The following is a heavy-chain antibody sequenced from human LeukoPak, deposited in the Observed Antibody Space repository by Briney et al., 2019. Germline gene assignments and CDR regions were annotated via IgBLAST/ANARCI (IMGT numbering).Heavy chain of an antibody. Sequence: GGSLRLSCAASGFTFSSYWMSWVRQAPGKGLEWVANIKQDGSEKYYVDSVKGRFTISRDNAKNSLYLQMNSLRAEDTAVYYCASSPRTARTLIFDYWGQGTLVTVSS. CDR3: ASSPRTARTLIFDY. D-gene: IGHD6-6*01. J-gene: IGHJ4*02. CDR1: GFTFSSYW. V-gene: IGHV3-7*01. CDR2: IKQDGSEK.